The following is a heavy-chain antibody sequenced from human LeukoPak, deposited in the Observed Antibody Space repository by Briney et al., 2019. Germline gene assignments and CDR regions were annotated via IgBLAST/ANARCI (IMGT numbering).Heavy chain of an antibody. CDR3: AHARDSSGWYGGFDY. D-gene: IGHD6-19*01. Sequence: PGGSLRLSCAASGFTFSDYYMSWIRQAPGKGLEWASYISSSSTIYYADSVKGRFTISRDNAKNSLYLQMNSLRAEDTAVYYCAHARDSSGWYGGFDYWGQGTLVTVSS. CDR1: GFTFSDYY. V-gene: IGHV3-11*01. J-gene: IGHJ4*02. CDR2: ISSSSTI.